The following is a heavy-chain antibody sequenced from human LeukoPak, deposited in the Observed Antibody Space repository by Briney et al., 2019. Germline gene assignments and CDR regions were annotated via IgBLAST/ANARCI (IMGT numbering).Heavy chain of an antibody. V-gene: IGHV1-69*05. J-gene: IGHJ4*02. D-gene: IGHD3-22*01. Sequence: GASVKVSCKASGGTFSSYAISWVRQAPGQGLEWMGGIIPIFGTANYAQKFQRRVTITTDESTSTAYMELSSLRSEDTAVYYCARDFGDSSGSGYYCGQGTLFTVSS. CDR3: ARDFGDSSGSGYY. CDR1: GGTFSSYA. CDR2: IIPIFGTA.